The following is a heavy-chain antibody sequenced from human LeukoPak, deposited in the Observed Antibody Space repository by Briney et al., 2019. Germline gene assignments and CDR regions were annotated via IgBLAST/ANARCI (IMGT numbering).Heavy chain of an antibody. D-gene: IGHD5-18*01. J-gene: IGHJ4*02. CDR3: VRAPIGSYGTGVYFDY. Sequence: GGSLRLSCSASRFTFSSYAMHWVRQAPGKGLECVSAISRNGGTKYYADSVKGRFTISRDNSKNTLYLQMRSLRAEDTAVYLCVRAPIGSYGTGVYFDYWGQGTLVTVSS. CDR1: RFTFSSYA. CDR2: ISRNGGTK. V-gene: IGHV3-64D*06.